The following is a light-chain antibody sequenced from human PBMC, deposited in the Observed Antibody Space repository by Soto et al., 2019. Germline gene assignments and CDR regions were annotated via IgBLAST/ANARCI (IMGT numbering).Light chain of an antibody. J-gene: IGKJ2*01. CDR3: QQYHTYYT. Sequence: DIQMTQSPSTLSASVGDRVTITCQASQSISRWLDWYQQKPGKAPKLLIYKASGLQSGVPSRFSGSGSGTEFTLTISSLQPDDFATYYCQQYHTYYTFGQGTRLEIK. V-gene: IGKV1-5*03. CDR1: QSISRW. CDR2: KAS.